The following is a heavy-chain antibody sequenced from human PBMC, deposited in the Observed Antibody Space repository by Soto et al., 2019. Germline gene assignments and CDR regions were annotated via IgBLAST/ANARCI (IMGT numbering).Heavy chain of an antibody. J-gene: IGHJ5*02. CDR3: VYRRSAYYLQS. V-gene: IGHV2-5*02. CDR2: IYWDDDK. D-gene: IGHD3-22*01. Sequence: QITLKESGPTLVKPTQTLTLTCTFSGFSLTTTGMAVGWIRQSPGKAPECLALIYWDDDKVYSPSLRRRLTISKDTSKKQVVLNVANLDPVDTATYYCVYRRSAYYLQSWGQGIFVAVSP. CDR1: GFSLTTTGMA.